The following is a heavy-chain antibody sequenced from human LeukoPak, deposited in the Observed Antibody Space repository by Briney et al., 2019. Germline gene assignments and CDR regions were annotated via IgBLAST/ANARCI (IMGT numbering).Heavy chain of an antibody. CDR2: FDPEGGET. CDR3: ATSSPFYYDFWSGYHYYYGMDV. CDR1: GYTLTELS. V-gene: IGHV1-24*01. D-gene: IGHD3-3*01. J-gene: IGHJ6*02. Sequence: GASVKVSCKVSGYTLTELSMHWVRQAPGKGLEWMGGFDPEGGETIYAQKFQGRVTMTEDTSTDTAYMELSSLRSEDTAVYYCATSSPFYYDFWSGYHYYYGMDVWGQGTTVTVSS.